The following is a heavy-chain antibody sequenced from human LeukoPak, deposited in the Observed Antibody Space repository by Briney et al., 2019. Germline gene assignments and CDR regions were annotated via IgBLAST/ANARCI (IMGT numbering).Heavy chain of an antibody. CDR3: TRETSSRYFDF. Sequence: ASVKVSCKASGYTFTSYDINWVRQATGQGLEWMGWMNPNSGRTGYAQKFRDRISITRNTSISTAYMELSSLTSEDTGVYYCTRETSSRYFDFWGQGTLVTVSS. CDR1: GYTFTSYD. V-gene: IGHV1-8*03. J-gene: IGHJ4*02. CDR2: MNPNSGRT.